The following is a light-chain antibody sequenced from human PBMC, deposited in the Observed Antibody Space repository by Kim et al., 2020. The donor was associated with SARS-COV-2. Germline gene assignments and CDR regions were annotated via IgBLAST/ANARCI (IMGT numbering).Light chain of an antibody. J-gene: IGKJ5*01. CDR2: AAS. CDR3: QQSYSTPIT. CDR1: QSISSY. V-gene: IGKV1-39*01. Sequence: DIQMTQSPSSLSASVGDRVTITCRASQSISSYLNWYQQKPGKAPKLLIYAASSLQSGVPSRFSGSGYGTDFTLTISSLQPEDFATYYCQQSYSTPITFGHGTRPEIK.